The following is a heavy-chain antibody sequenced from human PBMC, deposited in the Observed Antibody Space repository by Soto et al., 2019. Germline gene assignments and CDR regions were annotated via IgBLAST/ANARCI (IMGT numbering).Heavy chain of an antibody. CDR3: AKDLYDRLVMAFDI. V-gene: IGHV3-23*01. CDR2: MSGSGGST. J-gene: IGHJ3*02. D-gene: IGHD3-22*01. Sequence: EVQLLESGGGLVQPGGSLRLSCAASGFTFSSYAMSWVRQSPGQGLEWVSAMSGSGGSTYYADAVKGRITISRDNSKNTLYLQMSSLRAEDTAVYYCAKDLYDRLVMAFDIWGQGTMVTVS. CDR1: GFTFSSYA.